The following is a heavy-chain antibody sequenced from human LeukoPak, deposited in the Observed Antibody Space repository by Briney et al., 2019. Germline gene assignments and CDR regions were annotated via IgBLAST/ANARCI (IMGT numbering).Heavy chain of an antibody. D-gene: IGHD2-2*01. J-gene: IGHJ4*02. CDR1: GGSIDSYY. V-gene: IGHV4-59*01. CDR3: ARVYQAAEYYFDY. Sequence: PSETLSLTCTVSGGSIDSYYWSWIRQPPGKGLEWIGYIYYTGSTEYHPSLKSRVTISLDTSKNQFSLKLTSVTAADTAVYYCARVYQAAEYYFDYWGQGNLVSVSS. CDR2: IYYTGST.